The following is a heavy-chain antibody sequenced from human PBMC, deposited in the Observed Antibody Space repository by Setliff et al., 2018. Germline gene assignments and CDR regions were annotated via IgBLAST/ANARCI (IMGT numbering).Heavy chain of an antibody. V-gene: IGHV1-2*02. CDR1: GYSFSDFY. J-gene: IGHJ6*03. D-gene: IGHD1-26*01. CDR3: AREGGLQGATSYYYFYNYINV. Sequence: GASVKVSCKASGYSFSDFYMHWVRQAPRQGLEWLGWINPKSGVTSYAQSFQGRIAMTRDTSINTVYMELNSLTSDDAAVYFCAREGGLQGATSYYYFYNYINVWGKGTKVTVSS. CDR2: INPKSGVT.